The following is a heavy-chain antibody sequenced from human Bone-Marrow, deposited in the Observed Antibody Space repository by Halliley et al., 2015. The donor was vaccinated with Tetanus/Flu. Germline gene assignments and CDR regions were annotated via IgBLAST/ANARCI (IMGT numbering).Heavy chain of an antibody. D-gene: IGHD3-10*01. CDR3: ARDDRGYYGMDG. CDR2: IHYSGST. CDR1: GGSISSGGYS. V-gene: IGHV4-31*03. Sequence: TLSLTCTVSGGSISSGGYSWTWIRQPPGKGLEWIGNIHYSGSTYYNPSLNSRVTISVDTSKNQFSLELTSMTAADTAVYYCARDDRGYYGMDGWGQGITVTVSS. J-gene: IGHJ6*02.